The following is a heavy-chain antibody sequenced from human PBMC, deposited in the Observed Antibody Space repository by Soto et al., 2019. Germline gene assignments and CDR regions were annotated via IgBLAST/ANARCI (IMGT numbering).Heavy chain of an antibody. J-gene: IGHJ3*02. Sequence: QVQLQESGPGLVKPAQTLSLTCPVPGGSISSGGYYWRWIRHHPGTGLEWIGYIYYGGSTYYNPSLKSRVTISVETSKNHFCLKLSSLRSAYKAVYYCASDGSRDFVCGSYLQGLALVIWVQGTIVTDSS. D-gene: IGHD3-16*02. CDR2: IYYGGST. V-gene: IGHV4-31*03. CDR3: ASDGSRDFVCGSYLQGLALVI. CDR1: GGSISSGGYY.